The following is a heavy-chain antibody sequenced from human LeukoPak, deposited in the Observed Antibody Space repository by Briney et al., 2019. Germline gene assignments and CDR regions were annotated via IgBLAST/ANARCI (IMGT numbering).Heavy chain of an antibody. CDR3: ARGWNGGPPYRY. Sequence: SETLSLTCAVYGGSFSGYYWSWIRQPPGKGLEWIGEINHSGSTNYNPSLKSRVTIPVDTSKNQFSLKLSSVTAADTAVYYCARGWNGGPPYRYWGQGTLVTVSS. CDR1: GGSFSGYY. J-gene: IGHJ4*02. CDR2: INHSGST. D-gene: IGHD1-1*01. V-gene: IGHV4-34*01.